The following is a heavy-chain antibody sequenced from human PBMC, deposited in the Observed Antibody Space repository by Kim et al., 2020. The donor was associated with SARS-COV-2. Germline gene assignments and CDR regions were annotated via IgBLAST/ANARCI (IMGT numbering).Heavy chain of an antibody. CDR2: INYRGST. CDR1: GGSFSGYY. V-gene: IGHV4-34*01. J-gene: IGHJ4*01. Sequence: SETLSLTCAVYGGSFSGYYWHWIRQHPGKGLEWIGEINYRGSTMYNPSLKSRVTISVDTLKNQFCLDLTSVTAADTAVYYCVRGRFSVGGDYGG. CDR3: VRGRFSVGGDY. D-gene: IGHD3-3*01.